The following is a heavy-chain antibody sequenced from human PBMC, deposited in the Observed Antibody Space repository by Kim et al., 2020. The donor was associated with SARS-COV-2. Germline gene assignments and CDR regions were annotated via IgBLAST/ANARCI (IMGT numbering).Heavy chain of an antibody. CDR2: INQSGTT. J-gene: IGHJ6*03. D-gene: IGHD3-3*01. Sequence: SETLSLTCAVFGESFSDFSWTWVRRSSGKGLEWIGEINQSGTTNYNPSLKSRVTISLDTSKNQFYLKVTSVTAADTATYYCTRGRVGVVPVLGLGPFWLYHYMDVWDKGATVTVS. CDR3: TRGRVGVVPVLGLGPFWLYHYMDV. CDR1: GESFSDFS. V-gene: IGHV4-34*01.